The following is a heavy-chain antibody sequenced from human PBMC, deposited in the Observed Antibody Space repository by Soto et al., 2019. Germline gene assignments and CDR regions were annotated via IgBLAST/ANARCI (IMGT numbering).Heavy chain of an antibody. V-gene: IGHV4-30-4*01. CDR2: ISYSGTT. Sequence: SEILSLTCTVSGGSISSINNYWSWIRQPPGEGLEWIGFISYSGTTSYSPSLKSRVAISLDTSKNQFSLSLNFVTAADTAVYYCARGRGYSYGLDPWGQGTLVTVSS. CDR3: ARGRGYSYGLDP. J-gene: IGHJ5*02. D-gene: IGHD5-18*01. CDR1: GGSISSINNY.